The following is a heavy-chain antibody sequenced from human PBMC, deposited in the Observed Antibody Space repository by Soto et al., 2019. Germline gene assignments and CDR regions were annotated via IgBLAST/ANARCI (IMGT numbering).Heavy chain of an antibody. CDR3: VRAFQRSSWPFDY. Sequence: SETLSLTCTVSGGSISSSSYYWSWIRQPPGKGLEWIGYIYYSGSTYYNPSLKSRVTISVDTSKNQFSLKLSSVTAADTAMYYCVRAFQRSSWPFDYWGQGTLVTVSS. D-gene: IGHD6-13*01. CDR2: IYYSGST. J-gene: IGHJ4*02. CDR1: GGSISSSSYY. V-gene: IGHV4-31*03.